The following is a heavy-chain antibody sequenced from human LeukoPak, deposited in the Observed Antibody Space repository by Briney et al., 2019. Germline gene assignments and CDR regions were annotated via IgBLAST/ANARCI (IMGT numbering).Heavy chain of an antibody. CDR1: GGSISSSTFY. CDR3: ARHIITWFDP. J-gene: IGHJ5*02. Sequence: SETLSLTCTVSGGSISSSTFYWGWIRQPPGKGLEWIGSIFSGGSTYYNPSLKSRVTISVDTSKNHFSLKLSSVTAADTAVYYCARHIITWFDPWGQGTLVTVSS. D-gene: IGHD3-10*01. V-gene: IGHV4-39*01. CDR2: IFSGGST.